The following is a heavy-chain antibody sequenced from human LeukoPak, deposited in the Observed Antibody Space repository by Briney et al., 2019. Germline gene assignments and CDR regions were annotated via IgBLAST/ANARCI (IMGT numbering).Heavy chain of an antibody. Sequence: ASVKVSCKASGYTFTGYYMHWVRQAPGQGLEWMGWINPNSGGTNYAQKFQGRVTITTDESTSTAYMELSSLRSEDTAVYYCARLGSSSWFDYWGQGTLVTVSS. J-gene: IGHJ4*02. CDR1: GYTFTGYY. CDR3: ARLGSSSWFDY. D-gene: IGHD6-13*01. V-gene: IGHV1-2*02. CDR2: INPNSGGT.